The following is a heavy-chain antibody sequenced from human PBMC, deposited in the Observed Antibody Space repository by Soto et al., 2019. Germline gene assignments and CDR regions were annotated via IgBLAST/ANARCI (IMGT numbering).Heavy chain of an antibody. J-gene: IGHJ4*02. Sequence: XGSLRLSCAAAGFTFSSYGMHWVRQAPGKGLEWVAAISYDGSNKYYADSVKGRFTISRDNSKNTLYLQMNSLRAEDTAVYYCAKDIGVGATALDYWGQGTLVTVSS. CDR1: GFTFSSYG. V-gene: IGHV3-30*18. CDR3: AKDIGVGATALDY. CDR2: ISYDGSNK. D-gene: IGHD1-26*01.